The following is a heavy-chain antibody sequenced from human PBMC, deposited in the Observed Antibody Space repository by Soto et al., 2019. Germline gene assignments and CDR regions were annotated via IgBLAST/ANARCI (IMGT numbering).Heavy chain of an antibody. D-gene: IGHD2-21*02. J-gene: IGHJ6*02. CDR2: INAGNGST. CDR1: GYTFTSYA. Sequence: ASVKVSCKASGYTFTSYARHWVRQAAGQRLEWMGWINAGNGSTKYSQKFQGRVTITRDTSASTAYMELSSLRSEDTAVYYCARKGCGGDCYSNYYYYYYGMDVWGQGTTVTVSS. CDR3: ARKGCGGDCYSNYYYYYYGMDV. V-gene: IGHV1-3*01.